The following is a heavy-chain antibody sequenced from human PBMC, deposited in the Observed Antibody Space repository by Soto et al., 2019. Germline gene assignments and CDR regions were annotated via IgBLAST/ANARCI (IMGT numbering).Heavy chain of an antibody. CDR3: ASPDDYSRSSVGFDY. CDR2: ISAYNGYT. CDR1: GYTFTSYG. J-gene: IGHJ4*02. D-gene: IGHD6-6*01. Sequence: ASVKVSCKASGYTFTSYGISWVRQAPGQGLEWMGWISAYNGYTTYSQRLQGRVTMTTDKSTSTAYMELRSLRSDDTAVYYCASPDDYSRSSVGFDYWGQGTLVTVSS. V-gene: IGHV1-18*01.